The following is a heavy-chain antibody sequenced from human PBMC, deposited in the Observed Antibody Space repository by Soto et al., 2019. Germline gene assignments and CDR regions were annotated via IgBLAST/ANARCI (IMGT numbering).Heavy chain of an antibody. J-gene: IGHJ4*02. Sequence: PSETLSLTCAVSGGSISSGGYSWSWIRQPPGKGLEWIGYIYHSGSTYYNPSLKSRVTISVDRSKNQFSLKLSSVTAADTAVYYCARGVAGRDYFDYWGQGTLVTV. V-gene: IGHV4-30-2*01. D-gene: IGHD6-19*01. CDR1: GGSISSGGYS. CDR3: ARGVAGRDYFDY. CDR2: IYHSGST.